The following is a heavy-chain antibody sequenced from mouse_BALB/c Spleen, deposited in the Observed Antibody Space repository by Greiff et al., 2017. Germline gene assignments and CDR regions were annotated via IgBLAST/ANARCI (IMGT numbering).Heavy chain of an antibody. J-gene: IGHJ4*01. CDR2: INSNGGST. V-gene: IGHV5-6-2*01. Sequence: EVQVVESGGGLVKLGGSLKLSCAASGFTFSSYYMSWVRQTPEKRLELVAAINSNGGSTYYPDTVKGRFTISRDNAKNTLYLQMSSLKSEDTALYYCARRLLRDYAMDYWGQGTSVTVSS. CDR3: ARRLLRDYAMDY. CDR1: GFTFSSYY. D-gene: IGHD2-3*01.